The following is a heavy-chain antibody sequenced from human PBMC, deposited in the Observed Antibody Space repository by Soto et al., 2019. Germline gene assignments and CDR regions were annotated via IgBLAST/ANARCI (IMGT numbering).Heavy chain of an antibody. D-gene: IGHD3-3*01. Sequence: PSETLSFTCAFYGGSFSGYYCSWIRQPPGKGLEWFGEINHSGSTNYNPSLKIRVTISVDTSKNQFSLKLSSVTAAATAVYYCAKRGTTIFGVVIHYWFDPWGQGTLVTVAS. J-gene: IGHJ5*02. V-gene: IGHV4-34*01. CDR1: GGSFSGYY. CDR3: AKRGTTIFGVVIHYWFDP. CDR2: INHSGST.